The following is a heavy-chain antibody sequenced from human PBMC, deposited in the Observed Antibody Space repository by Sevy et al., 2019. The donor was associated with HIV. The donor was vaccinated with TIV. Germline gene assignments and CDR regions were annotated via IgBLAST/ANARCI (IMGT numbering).Heavy chain of an antibody. V-gene: IGHV4-59*01. Sequence: SETLSLTCTVSGGSISTYYCNWIRQPPGKGLEWIGYIYYSGNTNYNPSLTSRVSMSVDTSKNHFSLKLSSVTAADTAMYYCARGGPNQQQLDYFDYWGQGTLVTVSS. CDR1: GGSISTYY. CDR3: ARGGPNQQQLDYFDY. CDR2: IYYSGNT. D-gene: IGHD1-1*01. J-gene: IGHJ4*02.